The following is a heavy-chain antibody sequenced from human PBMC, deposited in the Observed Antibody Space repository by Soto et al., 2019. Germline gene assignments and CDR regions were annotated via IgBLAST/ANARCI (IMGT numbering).Heavy chain of an antibody. V-gene: IGHV3-48*01. CDR1: GFTFSSYS. CDR2: ISSSSSTI. Sequence: GGSLRLSCAASGFTFSSYSMNWVRQAPGKGLEWVSYISSSSSTIYYADSVKGRFTISRDNAKNSLYLQMNSLRAEDTAVYYCARADSGYAHGYYYYGMDVWGQGTTVTV. J-gene: IGHJ6*02. CDR3: ARADSGYAHGYYYYGMDV. D-gene: IGHD5-12*01.